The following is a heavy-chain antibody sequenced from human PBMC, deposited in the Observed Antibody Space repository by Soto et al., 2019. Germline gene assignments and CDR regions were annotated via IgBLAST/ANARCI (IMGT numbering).Heavy chain of an antibody. CDR2: IYYSGST. CDR3: ARQRIAGATVGYYYYGMDV. V-gene: IGHV4-59*05. Sequence: SETQSLTSTVSGGTSRSYYWIWIRQPTGKGLEWIGCIYYSGSTYYNPSLKSRVTISVDTSKNQFSLKLSSVTAADTAVYYCARQRIAGATVGYYYYGMDVWGQGTTLTVSS. D-gene: IGHD1-26*01. CDR1: GGTSRSYY. J-gene: IGHJ6*02.